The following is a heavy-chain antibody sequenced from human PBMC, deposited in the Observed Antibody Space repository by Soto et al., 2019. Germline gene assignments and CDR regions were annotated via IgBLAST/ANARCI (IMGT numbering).Heavy chain of an antibody. J-gene: IGHJ6*03. CDR1: GGSISSYY. V-gene: IGHV4-59*01. Sequence: SETLSLTCTVSGGSISSYYWIWIRQPPGKGLEWIGYIYYSGSTNYNPSLKSRVTISVDTSKNQFSLKLSSVTAADTAVYYCARDGRIAAAGTNYYMDVWGKGTTVTVSS. CDR2: IYYSGST. D-gene: IGHD6-13*01. CDR3: ARDGRIAAAGTNYYMDV.